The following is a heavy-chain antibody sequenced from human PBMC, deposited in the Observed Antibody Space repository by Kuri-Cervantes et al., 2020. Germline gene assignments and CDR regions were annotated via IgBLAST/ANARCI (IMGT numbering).Heavy chain of an antibody. CDR1: GFTFSSYD. CDR3: ARAPTGYSQD. Sequence: GESLKISCAASGFTFSSYDMHWVRQAPGKGLEWISYMSGGSTIIYYADSVKGRFTISRDNAKNSLYLQMNSLRAEDTAMYYCARAPTGYSQDWGQGTLVTVSS. D-gene: IGHD3-9*01. J-gene: IGHJ4*02. CDR2: MSGGSTII. V-gene: IGHV3-48*04.